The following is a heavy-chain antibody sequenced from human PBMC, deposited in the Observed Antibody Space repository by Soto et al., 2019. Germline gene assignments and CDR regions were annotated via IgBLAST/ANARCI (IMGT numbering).Heavy chain of an antibody. CDR3: ARPSSDSSGTAADP. Sequence: TLSRTGTFSGASIISCHYYWSWIRRHPGKGLEWIGYSYCSGSTYYNPSLKSRVTISVDTSKNQFSLKLSSVTAAATAVYYCARPSSDSSGTAADPRGQGTLVTVSS. D-gene: IGHD3-22*01. CDR2: SYCSGST. J-gene: IGHJ5*02. CDR1: GASIISCHYY. V-gene: IGHV4-31*03.